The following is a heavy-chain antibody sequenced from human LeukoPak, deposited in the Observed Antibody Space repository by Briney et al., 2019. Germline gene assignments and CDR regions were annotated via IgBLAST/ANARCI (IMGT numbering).Heavy chain of an antibody. CDR2: ISSSSYI. Sequence: PGGSLRLSCAAFGFTFSSYSMNWVRQAPGKGLEWVSSISSSSYIYYADSVKGRFTISRDNAKNSLYLQMNSLRAEDTAVYYCARDRVGATPKPFDYWGQGTLVTVSS. CDR1: GFTFSSYS. CDR3: ARDRVGATPKPFDY. D-gene: IGHD1-26*01. V-gene: IGHV3-21*01. J-gene: IGHJ4*02.